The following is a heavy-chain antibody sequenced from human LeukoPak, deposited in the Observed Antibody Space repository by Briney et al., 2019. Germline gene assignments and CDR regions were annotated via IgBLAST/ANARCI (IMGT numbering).Heavy chain of an antibody. J-gene: IGHJ4*02. Sequence: ASVKVSCKASGYTFSNYGFSWLRQAPGQGLEWMGWVSAYDGNTNYAQSLQGRVTMTTDTSTSTAYVELRSLRSDDTAVYYCARQVDYRWYYFDYWGQGTLVTVSS. CDR1: GYTFSNYG. CDR2: VSAYDGNT. CDR3: ARQVDYRWYYFDY. D-gene: IGHD4-11*01. V-gene: IGHV1-18*01.